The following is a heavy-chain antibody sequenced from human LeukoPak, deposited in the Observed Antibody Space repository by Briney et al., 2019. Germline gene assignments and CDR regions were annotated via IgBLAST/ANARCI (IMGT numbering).Heavy chain of an antibody. V-gene: IGHV3-23*01. CDR3: AKAPSGTTFRYFDY. Sequence: GGSLRLSCAASGFTFASYAMSWVRQAPGKGLEWVSAISGTGASTYYADSVKGRFTISRDNSKNTLYLQMNSPRAEDTAVYYCAKAPSGTTFRYFDYWGQGALVTVSS. CDR1: GFTFASYA. D-gene: IGHD1-1*01. CDR2: ISGTGAST. J-gene: IGHJ4*02.